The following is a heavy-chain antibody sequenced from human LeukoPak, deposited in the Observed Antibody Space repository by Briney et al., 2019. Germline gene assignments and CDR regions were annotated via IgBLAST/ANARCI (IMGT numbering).Heavy chain of an antibody. CDR3: AREPEYCSGGSCYDFRTGWFDP. J-gene: IGHJ5*02. CDR2: ISSSSSTI. V-gene: IGHV3-48*01. Sequence: QPGGSLRLSCAASGFTFSSYSMNWVRQAPGKGLEWVSYISSSSSTIYYADSVKGRFTISRDNAKNSLYLQMNSLRAEDTAVYYCAREPEYCSGGSCYDFRTGWFDPWGQGTLVTVSS. CDR1: GFTFSSYS. D-gene: IGHD2-15*01.